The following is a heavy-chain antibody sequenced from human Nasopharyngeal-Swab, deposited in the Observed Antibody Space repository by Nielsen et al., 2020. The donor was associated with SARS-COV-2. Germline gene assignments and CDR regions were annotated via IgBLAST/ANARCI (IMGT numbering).Heavy chain of an antibody. Sequence: SETLSLTCAVSGGSISNGGYSWSWIRQPPGKGLEWIGYIYHSGSTYYNPSLKSRVTIYVDTSKNQFSLKMSSVTAADTAVYYCVRRSSGWYGTYNWFDPWGQGALVTVSS. D-gene: IGHD6-19*01. V-gene: IGHV4-30-2*01. CDR3: VRRSSGWYGTYNWFDP. CDR1: GGSISNGGYS. CDR2: IYHSGST. J-gene: IGHJ5*02.